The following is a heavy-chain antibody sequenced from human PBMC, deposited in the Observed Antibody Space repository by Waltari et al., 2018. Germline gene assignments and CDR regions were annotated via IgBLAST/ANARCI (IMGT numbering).Heavy chain of an antibody. CDR3: ARGRDVFANFDYNWFDP. CDR2: VNPDSGPT. J-gene: IGHJ5*02. V-gene: IGHV1-8*02. Sequence: QVQLVQSGAEVLKPGASVKVSCQASGYTFINYEINWVRQAAGKGFEWMGWVNPDSGPTAYAQKFQGRITMTWDTSISTAYMELSNLRSDDTAVLYCARGRDVFANFDYNWFDPWGQGTLVTVSS. CDR1: GYTFINYE. D-gene: IGHD3-3*01.